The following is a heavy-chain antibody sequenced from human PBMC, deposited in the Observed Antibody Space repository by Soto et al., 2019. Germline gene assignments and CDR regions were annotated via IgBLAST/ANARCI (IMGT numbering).Heavy chain of an antibody. CDR3: AKGSATQASYFDS. CDR2: INAGNGKT. Sequence: ASVKDSCKASGYTFTNYAIHWVRQAPGQRLEWMGWINAGNGKTKYSQNFQGRFTISRDNSKNTLYLQMNSLRADDAAVYYCAKGSATQASYFDSWGQGTLVTVSS. D-gene: IGHD1-26*01. V-gene: IGHV1-3*01. J-gene: IGHJ4*02. CDR1: GYTFTNYA.